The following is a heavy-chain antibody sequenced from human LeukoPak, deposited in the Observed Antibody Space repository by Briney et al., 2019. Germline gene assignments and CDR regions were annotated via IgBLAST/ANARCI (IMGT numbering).Heavy chain of an antibody. CDR2: INHSGST. Sequence: SETLSLTCAVYGGSFSGYYWSWIRQPPGKGLEWIGEINHSGSTNYNPSLESRVTISVDTSKNQFSLKLSSVTAADTAVYYCARTSTLWWASSSGMDVWGQGTTVTVSS. J-gene: IGHJ6*02. V-gene: IGHV4-34*01. CDR1: GGSFSGYY. CDR3: ARTSTLWWASSSGMDV. D-gene: IGHD2-21*01.